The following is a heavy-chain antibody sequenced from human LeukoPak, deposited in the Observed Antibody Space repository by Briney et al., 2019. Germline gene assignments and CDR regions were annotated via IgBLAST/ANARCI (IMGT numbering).Heavy chain of an antibody. Sequence: PGGSLRLSCAASGFTFSSYWMSWVRQAPGKGLEWVANIQQDGSEKYYVDSVKVRFTISRDNAKHPLYLQMNSMRAEDTAVYYCARLYNSSWLIWFVPRGQGTLLAVSS. CDR3: ARLYNSSWLIWFVP. J-gene: IGHJ5*02. V-gene: IGHV3-7*01. CDR1: GFTFSSYW. D-gene: IGHD6-13*01. CDR2: IQQDGSEK.